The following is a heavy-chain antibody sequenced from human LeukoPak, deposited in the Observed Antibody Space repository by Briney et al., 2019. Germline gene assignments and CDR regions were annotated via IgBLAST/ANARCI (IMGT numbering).Heavy chain of an antibody. CDR1: GFTFSNYG. V-gene: IGHV3-21*01. J-gene: IGHJ6*03. CDR3: ARDVDCSGGSCYGGYYYYYMDV. D-gene: IGHD2-15*01. Sequence: GGSLRLSCAASGFTFSNYGMNWVRQAPGKGLEWVSSISSSSSYIYYADSVKGRFTISRDNAKNSLYLQMNSLRAEDTAVYYCARDVDCSGGSCYGGYYYYYMDVWGKGTTVTVSS. CDR2: ISSSSSYI.